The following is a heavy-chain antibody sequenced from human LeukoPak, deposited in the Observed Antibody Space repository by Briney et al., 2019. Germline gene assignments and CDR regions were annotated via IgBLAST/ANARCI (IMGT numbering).Heavy chain of an antibody. V-gene: IGHV1-69*13. CDR1: GGTFSSYA. Sequence: SVKVSCKASGGTFSSYAISWVRQAPGQGREWMGGIIPIFGTANYAQKFQGRVTITADESTSTAYMELSSLRSEDAAVYYCARGKVGATYFDYWGQGTLVTVSS. CDR2: IIPIFGTA. J-gene: IGHJ4*02. CDR3: ARGKVGATYFDY. D-gene: IGHD1-26*01.